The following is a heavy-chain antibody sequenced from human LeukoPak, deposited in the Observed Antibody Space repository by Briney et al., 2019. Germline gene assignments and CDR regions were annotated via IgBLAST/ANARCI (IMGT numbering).Heavy chain of an antibody. V-gene: IGHV1-69*05. Sequence: SVKVSCKASGGTFSSYAISWVRQAPGQGLEWMGRIIPIFGTANYAQKFQGRVTITTYESTSTAYMELSSLRSEDTAVYYCARASNSGSFPDLGAFDIWGQGTMVTVSS. CDR1: GGTFSSYA. J-gene: IGHJ3*02. CDR3: ARASNSGSFPDLGAFDI. CDR2: IIPIFGTA. D-gene: IGHD1-26*01.